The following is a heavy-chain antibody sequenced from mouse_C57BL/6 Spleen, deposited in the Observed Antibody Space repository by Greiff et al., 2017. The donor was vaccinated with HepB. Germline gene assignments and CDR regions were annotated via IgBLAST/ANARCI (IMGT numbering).Heavy chain of an antibody. CDR3: ARNRLLRPFYWYFDV. CDR2: IDPSDSYT. Sequence: QVQLQQPGAELVMPGASVKLSCKASGYTFTSYWMHWVKQRPGQGLEWIGEIDPSDSYTNYNQKFKGKSTLTVDKSSSTAYMQLSSLTSEDSAVYYCARNRLLRPFYWYFDVWGTGTTVTVSS. D-gene: IGHD1-2*01. CDR1: GYTFTSYW. J-gene: IGHJ1*03. V-gene: IGHV1-69*01.